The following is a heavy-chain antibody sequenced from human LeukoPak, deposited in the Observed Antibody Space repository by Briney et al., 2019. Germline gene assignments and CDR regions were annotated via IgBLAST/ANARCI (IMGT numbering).Heavy chain of an antibody. CDR3: TTDWICSSTSCYIPQLPYDY. CDR1: GFTFSNAW. CDR2: IKSKTDGGTT. D-gene: IGHD2-2*02. Sequence: GGSHRLSCAASGFTFSNAWMSWVRQAPGKGLEWVGRIKSKTDGGTTDYAAPVKGRFTISRDDSKNTLYLQMNSLKTEDTAVYYCTTDWICSSTSCYIPQLPYDYWGQGTLVTVSS. V-gene: IGHV3-15*01. J-gene: IGHJ4*02.